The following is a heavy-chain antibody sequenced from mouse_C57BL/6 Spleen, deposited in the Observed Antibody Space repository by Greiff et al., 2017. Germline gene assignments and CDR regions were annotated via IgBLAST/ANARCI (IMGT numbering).Heavy chain of an antibody. CDR1: GYTFTSYW. Sequence: QVQLQQPGAELVMPGASVKLSCKASGYTFTSYWMHWVKQRPGQGLEWIGEIDPSDSDTNYNPKFKGKSTLTVDKSSSTAYMQLSSLTSEDSAVYYCARNMNVGGSSFAYWGQGTLVTVSA. D-gene: IGHD1-1*02. J-gene: IGHJ3*01. CDR2: IDPSDSDT. V-gene: IGHV1-69*01. CDR3: ARNMNVGGSSFAY.